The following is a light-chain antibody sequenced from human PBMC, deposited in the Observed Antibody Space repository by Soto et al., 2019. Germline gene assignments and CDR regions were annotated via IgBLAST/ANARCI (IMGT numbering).Light chain of an antibody. J-gene: IGLJ2*01. V-gene: IGLV2-23*01. CDR2: EGS. Sequence: QSVLTQPASVSGSPGQSITISCTGTSSDVGSYNLVSWYQQHPGKAPKLMIYEGSKRPSGVSNRFSGSKSGNTASLTISGLQAEDEADYYCCSYAGSSPVVFGGGTKLHRP. CDR1: SSDVGSYNL. CDR3: CSYAGSSPVV.